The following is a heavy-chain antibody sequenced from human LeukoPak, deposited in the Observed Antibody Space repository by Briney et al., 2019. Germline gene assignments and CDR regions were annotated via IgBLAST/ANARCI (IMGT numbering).Heavy chain of an antibody. D-gene: IGHD3-10*01. CDR2: FDPEDGET. CDR3: ATEGSMVRSGWAFDI. Sequence: ASVKVSCKVSGYTLTELSMHWVRQAPGKGLEWMGGFDPEDGETIYAQKFQGRVTMTEDTSTGTAYMELSSLRSEDTAVYYCATEGSMVRSGWAFDIWGQGTMVTVSS. V-gene: IGHV1-24*01. J-gene: IGHJ3*02. CDR1: GYTLTELS.